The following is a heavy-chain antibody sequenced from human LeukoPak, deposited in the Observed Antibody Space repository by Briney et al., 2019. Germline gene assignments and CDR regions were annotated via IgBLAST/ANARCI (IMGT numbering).Heavy chain of an antibody. V-gene: IGHV3-21*01. CDR2: ISSSSSYI. CDR1: GFTFSSYS. Sequence: GGSLRLSCAASGFTFSSYSMNWVRQAPGRGLEWVSSISSSSSYIYYADSVKGRFTISRDNAKNSLYLQMNSLRAEDTAAYYCARGPRYSSGWFDYWGQGTLVTVSS. J-gene: IGHJ4*02. CDR3: ARGPRYSSGWFDY. D-gene: IGHD6-19*01.